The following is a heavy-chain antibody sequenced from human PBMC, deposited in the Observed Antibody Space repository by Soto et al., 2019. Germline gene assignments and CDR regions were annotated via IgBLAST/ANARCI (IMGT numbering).Heavy chain of an antibody. Sequence: ASVKVSCKASGGTFSSYAISWVRQAPGQGLEWMGGIIPNSGGTNYAQKFQGWVTMTRDTSISTAYMELSRLRSDDTAVYYCARVSSPYYGMDVWGQGTTVTVSS. V-gene: IGHV1-2*04. CDR2: IIPNSGGT. CDR1: GGTFSSYA. J-gene: IGHJ6*02. CDR3: ARVSSPYYGMDV.